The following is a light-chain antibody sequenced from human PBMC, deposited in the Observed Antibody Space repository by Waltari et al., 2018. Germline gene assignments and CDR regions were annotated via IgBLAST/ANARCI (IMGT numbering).Light chain of an antibody. CDR2: SAS. CDR1: QTIDKF. Sequence: DIQMTQSPSSLSASVGGRITITCRTSQTIDKFLNWYQQKPGEAPRLLIYSASNLETGVPSRFSGSGSGTDFTLTISSLQPEDFATYYCQQGCSVFPVTFGGGTKVEIK. CDR3: QQGCSVFPVT. J-gene: IGKJ4*01. V-gene: IGKV1-39*01.